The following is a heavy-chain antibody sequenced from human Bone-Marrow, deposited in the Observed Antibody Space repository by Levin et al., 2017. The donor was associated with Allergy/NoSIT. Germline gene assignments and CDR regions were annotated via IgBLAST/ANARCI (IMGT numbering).Heavy chain of an antibody. CDR2: ISRTSTYI. D-gene: IGHD4-17*01. CDR3: ARDSVTTVTKSFDP. V-gene: IGHV3-21*01. Sequence: GGSLRLSCAASRFSFSNSWMRWVRQTPGKGLEWVSSISRTSTYIYYADSVRGRFTISRNNAENSLYLQMSNLRAEDTALYFCARDSVTTVTKSFDPWGQGTLVIVSS. J-gene: IGHJ5*02. CDR1: RFSFSNSW.